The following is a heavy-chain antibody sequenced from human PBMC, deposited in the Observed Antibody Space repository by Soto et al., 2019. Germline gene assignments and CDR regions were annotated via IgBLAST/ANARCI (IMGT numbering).Heavy chain of an antibody. CDR1: GFTISSNY. CDR3: ARDSPDYGDYVFDY. J-gene: IGHJ4*02. D-gene: IGHD4-17*01. CDR2: FYSVGST. V-gene: IGHV3-53*02. Sequence: EVQLVETGGGLIQPGGSLRLSGAASGFTISSNYMSWVRQAPGKGLEWISVFYSVGSTYYADSVKGRFTISRDNSKNTLYLQMNSLRAEDTAVYYCARDSPDYGDYVFDYWGQGTLVTVSS.